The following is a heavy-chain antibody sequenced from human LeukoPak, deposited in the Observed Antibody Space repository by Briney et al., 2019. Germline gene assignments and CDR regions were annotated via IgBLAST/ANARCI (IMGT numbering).Heavy chain of an antibody. V-gene: IGHV3-23*01. D-gene: IGHD1-26*01. CDR3: AKPLGGSYLFDR. J-gene: IGHJ4*02. CDR2: IEVGGAIT. Sequence: STIEVGGAITHYAASVKGRFTISRDTSKKILYLQMDSLRPEDTAVYYCAKPLGGSYLFDRWGQGTLVTVSS.